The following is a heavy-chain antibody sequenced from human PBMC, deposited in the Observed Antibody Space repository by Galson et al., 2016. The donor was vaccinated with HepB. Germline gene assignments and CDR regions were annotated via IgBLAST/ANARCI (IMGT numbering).Heavy chain of an antibody. J-gene: IGHJ6*02. Sequence: YADSVKGRFTISRDTPKNTLYLQMSSLRTEDTAVYYCAKNSGMYYHYYGMDVWGQGTTVTVSS. CDR3: AKNSGMYYHYYGMDV. V-gene: IGHV3-30-3*02. D-gene: IGHD1-26*01.